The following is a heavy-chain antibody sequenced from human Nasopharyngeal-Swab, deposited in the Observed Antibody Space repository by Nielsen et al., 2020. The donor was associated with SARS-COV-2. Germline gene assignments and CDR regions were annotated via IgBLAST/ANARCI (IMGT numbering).Heavy chain of an antibody. D-gene: IGHD2-2*01. Sequence: SETLSLTCIVSGGSISFYYWSWIRQPPGKGLEWIGRIYTSGSTNYNPSLKSRVTISVDTSKNQFSLKLSSVTAADTAVYYCARDVEPYCSSTSCSYFFDYWGQGTLVTVSS. V-gene: IGHV4-4*08. J-gene: IGHJ4*02. CDR1: GGSISFYY. CDR3: ARDVEPYCSSTSCSYFFDY. CDR2: IYTSGST.